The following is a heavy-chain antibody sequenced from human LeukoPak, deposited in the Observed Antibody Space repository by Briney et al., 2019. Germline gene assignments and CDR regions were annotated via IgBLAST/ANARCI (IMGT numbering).Heavy chain of an antibody. Sequence: ASVKLSCKASGSTFTSYGISWVRQAPGQGLEWMGWINPNSGSTNYAQKFQGRVTITTDTSTSTAYMELSRLRSDDTALYYCARAKDGRFYDSSGFGGYWGQGTLVTVSS. CDR2: INPNSGST. CDR1: GSTFTSYG. J-gene: IGHJ4*02. CDR3: ARAKDGRFYDSSGFGGY. D-gene: IGHD3-22*01. V-gene: IGHV1-2*02.